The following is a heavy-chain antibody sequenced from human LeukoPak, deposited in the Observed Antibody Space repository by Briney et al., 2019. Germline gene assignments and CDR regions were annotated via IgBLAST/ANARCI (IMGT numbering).Heavy chain of an antibody. CDR2: ISYDGSKK. CDR3: ARDGKAGAYGDYYFDY. J-gene: IGHJ4*02. D-gene: IGHD3-10*01. V-gene: IGHV3-30-3*01. Sequence: GGSLRLSCAASGFTFSGYPIHWVRQAPDKGLEWVAVISYDGSKKYYADSVKGRFTISRDNSKNTLYLQSNSLRAEDTAVYYCARDGKAGAYGDYYFDYWGQGTLVTVSS. CDR1: GFTFSGYP.